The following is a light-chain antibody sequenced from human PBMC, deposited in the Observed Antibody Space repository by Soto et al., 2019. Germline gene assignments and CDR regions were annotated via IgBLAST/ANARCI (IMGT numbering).Light chain of an antibody. J-gene: IGKJ1*01. CDR2: EAS. CDR3: QQYRGYSRT. V-gene: IGKV1-5*01. Sequence: DIQMTQSPSTLSASVGDKITIACRASQSVNTWVAWYQQKPGEVPRLRIYEASFLPCGVSSRFRGSGSGTEFTLTITNLQPDDFATYYCQQYRGYSRTFGQGTKVE. CDR1: QSVNTW.